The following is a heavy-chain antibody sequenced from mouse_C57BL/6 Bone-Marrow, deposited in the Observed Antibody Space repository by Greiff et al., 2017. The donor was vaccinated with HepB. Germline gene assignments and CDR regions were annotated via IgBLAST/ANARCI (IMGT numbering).Heavy chain of an antibody. V-gene: IGHV1-15*01. CDR2: IDPETGGT. D-gene: IGHD1-1*01. J-gene: IGHJ4*01. Sequence: VQLQQSGAELVRPGASVTLSCKASGYTFTDYEMHWVKQTPVHGLEWIGAIDPETGGTAYNQKFKGKAILTADKSSSTAYMELRSLTSEDSAVYYCTRRGITTVVATDYWGQGTSVTVSS. CDR3: TRRGITTVVATDY. CDR1: GYTFTDYE.